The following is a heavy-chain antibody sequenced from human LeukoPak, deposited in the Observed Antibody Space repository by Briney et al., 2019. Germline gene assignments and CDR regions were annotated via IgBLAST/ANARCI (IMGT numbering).Heavy chain of an antibody. V-gene: IGHV1-69*04. CDR1: GGTFSSYA. CDR3: ARDQGYYDFWSGRRYFDY. D-gene: IGHD3-3*01. CDR2: IIPIFGIA. Sequence: SVKVSCKASGGTFSSYAISWVRQAPGQGLEWMGRIIPIFGIANYAQKFQGRVTITADKSTSTAYMELSSLRTEDTAVYYCARDQGYYDFWSGRRYFDYWGQGTLVTVSS. J-gene: IGHJ4*02.